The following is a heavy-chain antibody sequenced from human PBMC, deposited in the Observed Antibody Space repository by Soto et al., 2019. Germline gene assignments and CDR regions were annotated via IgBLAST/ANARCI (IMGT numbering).Heavy chain of an antibody. J-gene: IGHJ4*02. CDR2: IIPIFGTA. Sequence: QVQLVQSGAEVKKPGSSVKVSCKASGGTFSSYAISWVRQAPGQGLEWMGGIIPIFGTANYAQKFQGRVTITADESTSTAYMELSSLSSEDTAVYYCASALRFLEWLSHSIFDYWGQGPLVTVSS. D-gene: IGHD3-3*01. CDR3: ASALRFLEWLSHSIFDY. V-gene: IGHV1-69*01. CDR1: GGTFSSYA.